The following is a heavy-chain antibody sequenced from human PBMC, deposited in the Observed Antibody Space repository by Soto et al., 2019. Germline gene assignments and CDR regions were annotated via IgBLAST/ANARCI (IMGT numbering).Heavy chain of an antibody. CDR2: IWYDGSNK. D-gene: IGHD5-12*01. V-gene: IGHV3-30*02. J-gene: IGHJ6*02. CDR3: AKDERLYYYGMDV. CDR1: GFTFSSYG. Sequence: GGSLRLSCAASGFTFSSYGMHWVRQAPGKGLEWVAVIWYDGSNKYYADSVKGRFTISRDNSKNTLYLQMNSLRAEDTAVYYCAKDERLYYYGMDVWGQGTTVTVSS.